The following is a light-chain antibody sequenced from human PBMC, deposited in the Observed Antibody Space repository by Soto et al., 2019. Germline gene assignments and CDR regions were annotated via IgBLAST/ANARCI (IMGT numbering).Light chain of an antibody. CDR2: LDS. Sequence: DIVMTQFPLSLPVTPGEPASMSCRSSQSLLQSDGKHYVSWYLQKPGQSPQLVIYLDSDRASGVPDRFSGSGAGTDFTLEISRVEAEDVGVYYCMQSLQTPWTFGQGTKLEIK. J-gene: IGKJ1*01. CDR3: MQSLQTPWT. V-gene: IGKV2-28*01. CDR1: QSLLQSDGKHY.